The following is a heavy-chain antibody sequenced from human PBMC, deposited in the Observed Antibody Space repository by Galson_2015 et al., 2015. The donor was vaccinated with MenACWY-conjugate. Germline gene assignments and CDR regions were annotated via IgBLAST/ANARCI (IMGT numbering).Heavy chain of an antibody. Sequence: SLRLSCAASGFTFSSYSMNWVRQAPGKGLEWVSDISSSSGTIYYADSVKGRFTISRDNAKNSLYLQMNSLRGEDTAVYYCARDPGYSYGYYYYYGMDVWGQGTTVTVSS. J-gene: IGHJ6*02. CDR1: GFTFSSYS. D-gene: IGHD5-18*01. CDR3: ARDPGYSYGYYYYYGMDV. V-gene: IGHV3-48*01. CDR2: ISSSSGTI.